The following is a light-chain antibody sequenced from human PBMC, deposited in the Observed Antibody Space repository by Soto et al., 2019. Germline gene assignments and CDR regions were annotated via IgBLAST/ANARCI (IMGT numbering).Light chain of an antibody. Sequence: QSVLTQPASVSGSPGQSVTISCTGTTYDIGAYNYVSWYQQRPGKAPKLLIFDVNYRPSGISNRFFGSKSGSTASLTISGLQAEDEADYYCSSYASGTSLVVFGGGTKLTVL. CDR2: DVN. V-gene: IGLV2-14*03. J-gene: IGLJ3*02. CDR1: TYDIGAYNY. CDR3: SSYASGTSLVV.